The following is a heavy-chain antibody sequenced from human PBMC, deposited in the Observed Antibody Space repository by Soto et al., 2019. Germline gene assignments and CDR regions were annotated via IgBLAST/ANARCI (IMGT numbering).Heavy chain of an antibody. Sequence: PGGSLRLSCAASGFTFSSYWMHWVRQSPGKGLMWVSRINNDGSSRSYADSVKGRLTISRDNAKNTLYLQVNSLRAEDTAVYYCSRDATTGYSAAGDYWGQGTLVTVSS. J-gene: IGHJ4*02. V-gene: IGHV3-74*01. CDR3: SRDATTGYSAAGDY. CDR2: INNDGSSR. D-gene: IGHD1-26*01. CDR1: GFTFSSYW.